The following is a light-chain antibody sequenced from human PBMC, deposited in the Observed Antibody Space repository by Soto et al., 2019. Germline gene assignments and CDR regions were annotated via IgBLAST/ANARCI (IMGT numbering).Light chain of an antibody. CDR1: SSDIGHYDY. CDR3: CSLTTSHTYV. Sequence: QSALTQPASMSGSPGQSITISCTGTSSDIGHYDYVSWYQQHPGKAPKLMIYHVTYRPSGVSNRYSSSKSGNSASLTISGLQADDEADYYCCSLTTSHTYVFGSGTKVTAL. V-gene: IGLV2-14*03. J-gene: IGLJ1*01. CDR2: HVT.